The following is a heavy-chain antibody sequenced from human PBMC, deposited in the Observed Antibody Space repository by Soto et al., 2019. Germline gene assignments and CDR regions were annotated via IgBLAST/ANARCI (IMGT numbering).Heavy chain of an antibody. CDR2: INAGNGNT. CDR3: ARGKAEGFNDYGDAEFDC. Sequence: ASVKVSCKASGYTFTSYAMHWVRQAPGQRLEWMGWINAGNGNTKYSQKFQGRVTITRDTSASTAYMELSSLRSEDTAVYYCARGKAEGFNDYGDAEFDCWGQGTLVTVSS. D-gene: IGHD4-17*01. V-gene: IGHV1-3*01. CDR1: GYTFTSYA. J-gene: IGHJ4*02.